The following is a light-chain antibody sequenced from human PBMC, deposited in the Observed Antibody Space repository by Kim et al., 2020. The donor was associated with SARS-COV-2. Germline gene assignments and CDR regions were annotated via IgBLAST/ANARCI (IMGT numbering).Light chain of an antibody. Sequence: QSIPISCTGTSSDVGGYNLVSWYQRHPGKAPKLIIYEVSKGPSGVSNRFSGSKSGNTASLTISGLQAEDEADYYCCSYAGSTTFYVFGTGTKVTVL. CDR2: EVS. CDR3: CSYAGSTTFYV. CDR1: SSDVGGYNL. J-gene: IGLJ1*01. V-gene: IGLV2-23*02.